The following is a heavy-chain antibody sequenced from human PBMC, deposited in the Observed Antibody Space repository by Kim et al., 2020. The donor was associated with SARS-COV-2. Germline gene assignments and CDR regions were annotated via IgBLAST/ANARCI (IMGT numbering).Heavy chain of an antibody. V-gene: IGHV4-61*01. D-gene: IGHD3-3*01. Sequence: SETLSLTCTVSGGSVSSGSYYWSWIRQPPGKGLEWIGYIYYSGSTNYNPSLKSRVTISVDTSKNQFSLKLSSVTAADTAVYYCARGAIFGVVILPRGGM. CDR3: ARGAIFGVVILPRGGM. CDR1: GGSVSSGSYY. CDR2: IYYSGST. J-gene: IGHJ6*01.